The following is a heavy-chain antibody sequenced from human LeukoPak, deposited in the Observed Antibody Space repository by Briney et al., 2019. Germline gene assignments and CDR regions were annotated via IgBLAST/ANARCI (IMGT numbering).Heavy chain of an antibody. J-gene: IGHJ4*02. CDR2: INPNNGNL. CDR3: ARGQGYYGSGSYSFDY. D-gene: IGHD3-10*01. V-gene: IGHV1-8*03. Sequence: ASVKVSCKASGYTFGSDDINWVRQATGQGLEWMGWINPNNGNLGYAQKFQGRVTITRNTPISTAYMELSSLRSEDTAVYYCARGQGYYGSGSYSFDYWGQGTLVTVSS. CDR1: GYTFGSDD.